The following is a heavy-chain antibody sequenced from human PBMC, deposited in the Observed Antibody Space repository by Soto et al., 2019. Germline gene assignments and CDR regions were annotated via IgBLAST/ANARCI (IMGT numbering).Heavy chain of an antibody. J-gene: IGHJ4*02. CDR1: GFSFSNYS. CDR3: ARGRDSSAPQG. V-gene: IGHV3-48*01. Sequence: EVQLVESGGGLVQPGGSLRLSCAASGFSFSNYSMNWVRQAPGKGLEWVSYVSSSSIYIHYADSVKGRFTISRDNAKNSLYLQMNSLRVEDTAVYYCARGRDSSAPQGWGQGTLVTVSS. CDR2: VSSSSIYI. D-gene: IGHD3-22*01.